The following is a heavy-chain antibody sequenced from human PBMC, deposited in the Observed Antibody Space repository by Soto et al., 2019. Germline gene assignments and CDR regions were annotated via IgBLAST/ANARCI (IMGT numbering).Heavy chain of an antibody. Sequence: PSETLSLTCTVSGGSISSYYWSWIRQPAGKGLEWIGRIYTSGSTNYNPSLKSRVTMSVDTSKNQFSLKLSSVTAADTAVYYCAGQLLDSSSYYYKYWGQGTLVTVSS. D-gene: IGHD3-22*01. V-gene: IGHV4-4*07. CDR3: AGQLLDSSSYYYKY. CDR1: GGSISSYY. CDR2: IYTSGST. J-gene: IGHJ4*02.